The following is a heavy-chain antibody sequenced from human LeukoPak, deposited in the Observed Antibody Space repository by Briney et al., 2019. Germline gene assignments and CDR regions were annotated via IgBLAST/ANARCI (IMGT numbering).Heavy chain of an antibody. V-gene: IGHV1-2*02. CDR3: ARGPGGYSYGADFDY. J-gene: IGHJ4*02. Sequence: ASVKVSCKASGYTFTGYYIHWVRQAPGQGLEWMGWINPNSGGTNYAQKFQGRVTMTRDTSISTAYMELSRLRSDDTAVYYCARGPGGYSYGADFDYWGQGTLVTVSS. CDR2: INPNSGGT. CDR1: GYTFTGYY. D-gene: IGHD5-18*01.